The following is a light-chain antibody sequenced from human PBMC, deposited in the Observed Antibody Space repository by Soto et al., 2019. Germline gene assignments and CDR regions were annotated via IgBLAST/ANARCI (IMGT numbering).Light chain of an antibody. J-gene: IGKJ1*01. CDR1: QSISNNY. CDR2: GAF. CDR3: QEYGNSPTWT. V-gene: IGKV3-20*01. Sequence: EIVLTQSPGTLSLSPGERATLSCRTSQSISNNYLAWYQQRPGQAPRLLIYGAFSRATGIPDRFSGSGSGTDFTITISRLEAEDFAVYYCQEYGNSPTWTFGHGNKGDIK.